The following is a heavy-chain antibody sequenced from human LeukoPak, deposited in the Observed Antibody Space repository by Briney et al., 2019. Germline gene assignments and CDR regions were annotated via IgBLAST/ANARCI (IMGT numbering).Heavy chain of an antibody. J-gene: IGHJ2*01. CDR2: IYHSGST. CDR1: GGSISSSNW. Sequence: PSGTLSLTCAVSGGSISSSNWWSWVRQPPGKGLEWIGEIYHSGSTNYNPSLKSRVTISVDKSKNQFSLKLSSVTAADTAVYYCASWNDSSGWYRRYFDLWGRGTLVTVSS. V-gene: IGHV4-4*02. D-gene: IGHD6-19*01. CDR3: ASWNDSSGWYRRYFDL.